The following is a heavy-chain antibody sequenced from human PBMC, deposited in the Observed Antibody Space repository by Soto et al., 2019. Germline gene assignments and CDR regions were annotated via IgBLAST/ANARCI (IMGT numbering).Heavy chain of an antibody. CDR3: TRGRYSSSWYFDY. CDR2: MNANTGNT. CDR1: GYTFTNND. J-gene: IGHJ4*02. D-gene: IGHD6-13*01. Sequence: QVQLVQSGAEVKKPGASVKVSCKGSGYTFTNNDINWVRQATGQGLEWMGWMNANTGNTGYAQKFQGRVTMTRDTSISTAYMELSSLRSEDTAVYYCTRGRYSSSWYFDYWGQGTRVTVSS. V-gene: IGHV1-8*01.